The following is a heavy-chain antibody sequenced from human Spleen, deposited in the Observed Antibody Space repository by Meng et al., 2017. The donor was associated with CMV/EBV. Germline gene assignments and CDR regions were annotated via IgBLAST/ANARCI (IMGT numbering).Heavy chain of an antibody. Sequence: VQLVTVGAEVKKPGASVKVSCKAFGYTFTSYGISWVRQAPGQGLEWMGWISAYNGNTNYAQKLQGRVTMTTDTSTSTAYMELRSLRSDDTAVYYCAREDHVGVGSSWHDYWGQGTLVTVSS. CDR3: AREDHVGVGSSWHDY. CDR1: GYTFTSYG. CDR2: ISAYNGNT. V-gene: IGHV1-18*01. J-gene: IGHJ4*02. D-gene: IGHD6-13*01.